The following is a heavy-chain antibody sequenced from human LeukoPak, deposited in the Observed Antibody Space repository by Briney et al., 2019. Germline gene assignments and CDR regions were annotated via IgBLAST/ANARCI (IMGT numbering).Heavy chain of an antibody. V-gene: IGHV3-30*02. CDR2: IRYDGSNK. D-gene: IGHD6-13*01. CDR1: GFTFSSSG. CDR3: AKDWRQQLYY. Sequence: GGSLRLSCAASGFTFSSSGMHWVRQAPGKGLEWVAFIRYDGSNKYYADSVKGRFTISRDNSKNTLYLQMNSLRAEDTAVYYCAKDWRQQLYYWGQGTLVTVSS. J-gene: IGHJ4*02.